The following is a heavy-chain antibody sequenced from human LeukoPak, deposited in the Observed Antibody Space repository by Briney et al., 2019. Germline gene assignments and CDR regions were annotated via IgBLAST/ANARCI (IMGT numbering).Heavy chain of an antibody. CDR2: IYYSGSS. CDR1: GGSIRSYY. D-gene: IGHD5-18*01. CDR3: ARIFRRGYSYGYWFDP. J-gene: IGHJ5*02. V-gene: IGHV4-59*01. Sequence: SETLSLTCTISGGSIRSYYWNWIRQPPGKGLEWVGYIYYSGSSYYNPSLKSRVTISLDTSKNQFSLNLSAVTAADTAVYYCARIFRRGYSYGYWFDPWGQGTLVTVSS.